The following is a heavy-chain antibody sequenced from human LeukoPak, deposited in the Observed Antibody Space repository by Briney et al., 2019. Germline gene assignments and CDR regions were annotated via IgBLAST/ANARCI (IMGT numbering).Heavy chain of an antibody. CDR1: GDTFSSYA. CDR3: ARGPTEGTTVTGYDY. D-gene: IGHD4-17*01. V-gene: IGHV1-69*05. CDR2: LIPIFGTA. J-gene: IGHJ4*02. Sequence: SVKVSCTASGDTFSSYATSWVRQAPGQGLEWMGGLIPIFGTANYAQKFQSRVTITTDESTSTAYMELSSLRSEDTAVYYCARGPTEGTTVTGYDYWGQGTLVTVSS.